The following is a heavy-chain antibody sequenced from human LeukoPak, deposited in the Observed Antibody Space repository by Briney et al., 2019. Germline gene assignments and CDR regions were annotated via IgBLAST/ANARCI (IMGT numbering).Heavy chain of an antibody. CDR3: ARDRGLVATNADYYMDV. V-gene: IGHV3-48*03. J-gene: IGHJ6*03. Sequence: GGSLRLSCAASGFTFSSYAMSWVRQAPGKGLEWISYVTNSGSMFYADSVKGRFTVSRDDAKNSLYLQMNSLRAEDTAVYYCARDRGLVATNADYYMDVWGKGTTVTVSS. D-gene: IGHD5-12*01. CDR1: GFTFSSYA. CDR2: VTNSGSM.